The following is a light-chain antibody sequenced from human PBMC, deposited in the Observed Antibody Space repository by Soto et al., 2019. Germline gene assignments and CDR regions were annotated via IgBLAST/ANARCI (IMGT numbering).Light chain of an antibody. CDR2: DAN. Sequence: QSALTQPASVSGSPGQSITVSCTDTNNDIGTSDLVSWYQQHPGKGPKLIIYDANKRPSGVSNRLSGSKSGNTASLTISGLQAADEAAYFCCSYSGSGTYVFGTGTKLTVL. J-gene: IGLJ1*01. CDR3: CSYSGSGTYV. CDR1: NNDIGTSDL. V-gene: IGLV2-23*01.